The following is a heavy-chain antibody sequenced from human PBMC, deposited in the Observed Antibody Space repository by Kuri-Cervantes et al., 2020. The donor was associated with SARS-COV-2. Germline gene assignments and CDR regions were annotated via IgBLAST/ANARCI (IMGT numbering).Heavy chain of an antibody. J-gene: IGHJ6*02. CDR3: ARQVELSLDEYGMDI. D-gene: IGHD1-7*01. CDR2: VSYTGNT. Sequence: ESLKISCSVSGASISSNTYYWGWIRQPPGKGLEWIGSVSYTGNTYLNPSLKSRVTISVHTSKTQFSLNLSSVTVADTAVYYCARQVELSLDEYGMDIWGQGTTVTVS. V-gene: IGHV4-39*01. CDR1: GASISSNTYY.